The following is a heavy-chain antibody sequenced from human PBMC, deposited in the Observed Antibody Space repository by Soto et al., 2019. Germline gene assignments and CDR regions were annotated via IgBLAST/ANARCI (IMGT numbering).Heavy chain of an antibody. CDR2: IKSYSNGGAT. CDR1: GFTFSNAW. V-gene: IGHV3-15*01. CDR3: TTDDPINKY. Sequence: GGSLRLSCAASGFTFSNAWMSWVRQAPGKGLEWVGRIKSYSNGGATDYAAPVKGRFTISRDDSKNTLYLQMNSLKTEDAGVYYCTTDDPINKYWGQGTLVTVSS. J-gene: IGHJ4*02.